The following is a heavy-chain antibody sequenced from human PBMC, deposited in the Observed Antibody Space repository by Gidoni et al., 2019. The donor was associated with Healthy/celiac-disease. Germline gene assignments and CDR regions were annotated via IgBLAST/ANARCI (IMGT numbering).Heavy chain of an antibody. Sequence: QVQLQQWGAGLLKPSETLSLPCAVYGGSFSGYYWSWIRQPPGKGLEWIGEINHSGSTNYNPSLKSRVTISVDTSKNQFSLKLSSVTAADTAVYYCARGVAGLDYWGQGTLVTISS. J-gene: IGHJ4*02. V-gene: IGHV4-34*01. CDR1: GGSFSGYY. CDR2: INHSGST. CDR3: ARGVAGLDY. D-gene: IGHD6-19*01.